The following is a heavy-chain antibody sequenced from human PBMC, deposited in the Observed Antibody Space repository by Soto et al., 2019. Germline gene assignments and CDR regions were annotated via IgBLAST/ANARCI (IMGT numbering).Heavy chain of an antibody. Sequence: PGGSLRLSCAASGFTFSDYAVHWVRQAPGKGLEWVAVVSHDGRNTHYADSVKGRFTISRDSSKNTVSLEMTSLRAEDTAIYYCAKGGRQWLITSDFNYWGQGALVTVS. J-gene: IGHJ4*02. V-gene: IGHV3-30*18. CDR3: AKGGRQWLITSDFNY. CDR2: VSHDGRNT. D-gene: IGHD6-19*01. CDR1: GFTFSDYA.